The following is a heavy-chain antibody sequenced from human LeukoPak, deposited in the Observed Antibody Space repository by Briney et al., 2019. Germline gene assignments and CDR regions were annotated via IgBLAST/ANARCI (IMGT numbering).Heavy chain of an antibody. CDR1: GFTFSSYG. V-gene: IGHV3-23*01. Sequence: PGGSLRLSCAASGFTFSSYGMSWVRQAPGKGLEWVSAISGSGGSTYYADSVKGRSTISGDNSKNTLYLQMNSLRAEDTAVYYCARSLGSSGYQDYWGQGTLVTVSS. CDR3: ARSLGSSGYQDY. CDR2: ISGSGGST. J-gene: IGHJ4*02. D-gene: IGHD3-22*01.